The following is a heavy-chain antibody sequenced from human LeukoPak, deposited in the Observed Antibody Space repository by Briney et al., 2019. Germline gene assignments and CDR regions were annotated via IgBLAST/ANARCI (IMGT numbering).Heavy chain of an antibody. CDR3: ASFGGGYYYYYYYMDV. Sequence: GGSLRLSCAASGFTFSSYSMNWVRQAPGKGLEWVSYISSSSSTIYYADSVKGRFTISRDNAKNSLYLQMNSLRAEDTAVYYCASFGGGYYYYYYYMDVWGKGTTVTVSS. CDR2: ISSSSSTI. J-gene: IGHJ6*03. CDR1: GFTFSSYS. D-gene: IGHD2-15*01. V-gene: IGHV3-48*01.